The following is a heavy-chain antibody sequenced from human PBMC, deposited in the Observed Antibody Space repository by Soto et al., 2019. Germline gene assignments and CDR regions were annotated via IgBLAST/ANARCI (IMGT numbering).Heavy chain of an antibody. Sequence: HPGGSMRLSCAAPGFTFSHYGMHWVRQAPGKGLEWVAHILHEGSNEYYADSVKGRFTISRDNSKNTLYLQMNSLTGDDTAVYYCAKSRDGYSFYFYYGMDVWGQGTTVTVSS. V-gene: IGHV3-30*18. D-gene: IGHD4-4*01. CDR2: ILHEGSNE. J-gene: IGHJ6*02. CDR3: AKSRDGYSFYFYYGMDV. CDR1: GFTFSHYG.